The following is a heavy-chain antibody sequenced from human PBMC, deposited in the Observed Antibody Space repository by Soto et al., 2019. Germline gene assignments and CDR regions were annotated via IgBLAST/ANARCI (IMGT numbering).Heavy chain of an antibody. CDR2: IYSGGST. CDR3: ARAYSPGSLWPN. D-gene: IGHD2-21*01. Sequence: LRLSCAASGFTVSSNYMSWVRQAPGKGLEWVSVIYSGGSTNYADSVKGRFTISRDNSKNTLYLQMNCLRAEDTAVYYCARAYSPGSLWPNWGQGTTVTVSS. J-gene: IGHJ6*02. V-gene: IGHV3-66*01. CDR1: GFTVSSNY.